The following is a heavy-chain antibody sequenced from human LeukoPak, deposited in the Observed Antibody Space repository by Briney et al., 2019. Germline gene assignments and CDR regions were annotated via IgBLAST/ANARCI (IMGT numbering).Heavy chain of an antibody. Sequence: ASVKVSCKASGYTFTGYYMHWVRQAPGRGLEWMGRINPNSGGTNYAQKFQGRVTMTRDTSISTAYMELSRLRSDDTAVYYCARDMGPWIQLWLFDYWGQGTLVTVSS. D-gene: IGHD5-18*01. CDR1: GYTFTGYY. V-gene: IGHV1-2*06. J-gene: IGHJ4*02. CDR2: INPNSGGT. CDR3: ARDMGPWIQLWLFDY.